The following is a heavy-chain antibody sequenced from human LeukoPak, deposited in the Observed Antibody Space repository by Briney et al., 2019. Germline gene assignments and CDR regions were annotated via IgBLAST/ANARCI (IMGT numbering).Heavy chain of an antibody. CDR3: AKDIGSGWPYYYGMDV. CDR1: GFTFDDYA. J-gene: IGHJ6*02. V-gene: IGHV3-9*01. CDR2: ISWNSGSI. Sequence: PGGSLRLSCAASGFTFDDYAMHWVRQAPGKGPEWVSGISWNSGSIGYADSVKGRFTISRDNAKNSLYLQMNSLRAEDTALYCCAKDIGSGWPYYYGMDVWGQGTTVTVSS. D-gene: IGHD6-19*01.